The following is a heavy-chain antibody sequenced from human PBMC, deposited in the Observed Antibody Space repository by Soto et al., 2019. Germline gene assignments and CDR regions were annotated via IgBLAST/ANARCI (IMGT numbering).Heavy chain of an antibody. Sequence: EVHLVASGGALVQPGRSLRLSCAASGFNFHDYTMHWVRQVPGTGLEWVSGVSSNSESIDYAGSVRGRFTISRDNAKNSLSLKLESLRTEATALSYWTKASLGSHFDIWGQGTMV. V-gene: IGHV3-9*01. CDR1: GFNFHDYT. CDR3: TKASLGSHFDI. CDR2: VSSNSESI. J-gene: IGHJ3*02. D-gene: IGHD1-26*01.